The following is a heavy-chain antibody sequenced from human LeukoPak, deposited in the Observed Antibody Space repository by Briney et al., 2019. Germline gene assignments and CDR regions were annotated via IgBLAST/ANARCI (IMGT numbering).Heavy chain of an antibody. Sequence: GGSLRLSCAASGFTFSSYWMSWVRQAPGKGLEWVANIKQDGSEKYYVDSVKGRFTISRDNAKNSLYLQMNSLRAEDTAVYYCARDGGHSNYPVCLYYYYYGMDVWGQGTTVTVSS. CDR1: GFTFSSYW. V-gene: IGHV3-7*03. CDR3: ARDGGHSNYPVCLYYYYYGMDV. J-gene: IGHJ6*02. CDR2: IKQDGSEK. D-gene: IGHD4-11*01.